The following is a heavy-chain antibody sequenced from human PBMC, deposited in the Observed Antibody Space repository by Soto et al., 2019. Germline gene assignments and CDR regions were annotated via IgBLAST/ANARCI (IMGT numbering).Heavy chain of an antibody. D-gene: IGHD3-22*01. J-gene: IGHJ4*02. V-gene: IGHV1-69*13. CDR1: GGTFSSYA. Sequence: GASVKVSCKASGGTFSSYAISWVRRAPGQGLEWMGGIIPIFGIANYAQKFQGRVTITADESTSTAYMELSSLRSEDTAVYYCASLTYYYDSSGYYWGQGTLVTVSS. CDR3: ASLTYYYDSSGYY. CDR2: IIPIFGIA.